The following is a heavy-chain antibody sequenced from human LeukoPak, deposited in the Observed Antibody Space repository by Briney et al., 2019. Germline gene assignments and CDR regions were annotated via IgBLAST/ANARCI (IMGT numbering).Heavy chain of an antibody. CDR3: VKVTAAGFVDH. V-gene: IGHV3-9*01. CDR1: GFTFDDYA. CDR2: IGWNSGGI. D-gene: IGHD6-13*01. Sequence: GRSLRLSCAAFGFTFDDYAMHWVRQAPGKGLEWVSGIGWNSGGIVYADSVKGRFTISRDNAKNSLYLQMNSLGAEDTALYYCVKVTAAGFVDHWGQGTLVTVSS. J-gene: IGHJ4*02.